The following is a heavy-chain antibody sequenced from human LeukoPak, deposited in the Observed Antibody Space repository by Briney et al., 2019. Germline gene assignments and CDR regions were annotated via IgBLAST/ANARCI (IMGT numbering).Heavy chain of an antibody. CDR1: GFTFSSYA. J-gene: IGHJ3*02. V-gene: IGHV3-30-3*01. CDR2: ISYDGSDK. Sequence: GGSLRLSCAASGFTFSSYAMHWVRQAPGKGLEWVAVISYDGSDKYYADSVKGRFTISRDNSKNTLYLQMNSLRAEDTAVYYCARERLGSSPVDIWGQGTMVTVSS. D-gene: IGHD3-16*01. CDR3: ARERLGSSPVDI.